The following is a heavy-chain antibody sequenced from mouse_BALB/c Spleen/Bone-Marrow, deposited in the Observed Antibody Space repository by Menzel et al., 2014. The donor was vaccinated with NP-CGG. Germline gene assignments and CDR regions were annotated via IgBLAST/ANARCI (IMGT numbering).Heavy chain of an antibody. CDR3: ARGIYYGNYFDY. Sequence: VQLQQSGPELVKPGASVKMSCKASGYTFTDYYMDWVKQSHGESFEWIGRVNPYNGGTSYNQKFKGKATLTVDKSSSTAYMELNSLTSEDSAVYYCARGIYYGNYFDYWGLGTTLTVSS. CDR2: VNPYNGGT. V-gene: IGHV1-19*01. CDR1: GYTFTDYY. J-gene: IGHJ2*01. D-gene: IGHD2-1*01.